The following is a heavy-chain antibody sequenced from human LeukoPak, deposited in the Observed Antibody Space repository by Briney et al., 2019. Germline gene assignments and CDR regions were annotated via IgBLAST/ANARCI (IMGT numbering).Heavy chain of an antibody. V-gene: IGHV1-18*01. J-gene: IGHJ4*02. Sequence: ASVNVSCKPADCIFTSYRISWVGEAPGQGREWMGWIIAHNGNTNYPQNFQGRVTMTTDASTSTAYMEQGSLRSDDTAVYYCSRGGSYLHDYWGQGTLVTVSS. D-gene: IGHD1-26*01. CDR3: SRGGSYLHDY. CDR1: DCIFTSYR. CDR2: IIAHNGNT.